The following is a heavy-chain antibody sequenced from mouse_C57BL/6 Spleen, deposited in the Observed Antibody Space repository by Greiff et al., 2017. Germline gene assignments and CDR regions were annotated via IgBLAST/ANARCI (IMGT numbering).Heavy chain of an antibody. CDR3: ARQVVATGPFDY. CDR2: IDPSDSET. Sequence: VQLQQPGAELVRPGSSVKLSCKASGYTFTSYWMHWVKQRPIQGLEWIGNIDPSDSETHYNQKFKDKATLTVDKSSSTAYMQLSSLTSEDSAVYYCARQVVATGPFDYWGQGTTLTVSS. J-gene: IGHJ2*01. CDR1: GYTFTSYW. D-gene: IGHD1-1*01. V-gene: IGHV1-52*01.